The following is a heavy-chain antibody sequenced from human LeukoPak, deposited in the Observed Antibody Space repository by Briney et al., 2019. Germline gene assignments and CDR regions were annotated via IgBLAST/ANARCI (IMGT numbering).Heavy chain of an antibody. J-gene: IGHJ4*02. CDR3: AKVQDYDILTGYYIAGGKFDY. V-gene: IGHV3-23*01. D-gene: IGHD3-9*01. Sequence: GGSLRLSCAASGFTFSTYAMSWVRQAPGEGLEWVSTISGSGGSTYYADSVKGRFTISRDNSKNTLYLQMNSLRAEDTAIYYCAKVQDYDILTGYYIAGGKFDYWGQGTLVTVSS. CDR1: GFTFSTYA. CDR2: ISGSGGST.